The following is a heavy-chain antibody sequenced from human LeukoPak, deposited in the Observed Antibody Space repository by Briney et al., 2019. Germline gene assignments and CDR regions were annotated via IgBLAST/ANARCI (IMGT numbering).Heavy chain of an antibody. CDR2: INHSGST. V-gene: IGHV4-34*01. CDR1: GGSFSGYY. CDR3: ARGYSRGWYSYYYGMDV. Sequence: SETLSLTCAVYGGSFSGYYWSWIRQPPGKGLEWIREINHSGSTNYNPSLKSRVTISVDTSKNQFSLKLSSVTAAGTAVYYCARGYSRGWYSYYYGMDVWGQGTTVTVSS. D-gene: IGHD6-19*01. J-gene: IGHJ6*02.